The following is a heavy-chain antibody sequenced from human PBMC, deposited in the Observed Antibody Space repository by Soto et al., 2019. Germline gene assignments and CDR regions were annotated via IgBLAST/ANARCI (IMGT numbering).Heavy chain of an antibody. CDR1: GFTFSNYA. Sequence: GSLRISCAASGFTFSNYAMSWVRQAPGKGLEWVSATTGSGDNTYYADSARGRFTISRDNSKNTLYLQMNSLRAGDTAVYYCAKDKRGSSWNDAFDIWGHGTMVTVS. J-gene: IGHJ3*02. D-gene: IGHD6-13*01. CDR3: AKDKRGSSWNDAFDI. CDR2: TTGSGDNT. V-gene: IGHV3-23*01.